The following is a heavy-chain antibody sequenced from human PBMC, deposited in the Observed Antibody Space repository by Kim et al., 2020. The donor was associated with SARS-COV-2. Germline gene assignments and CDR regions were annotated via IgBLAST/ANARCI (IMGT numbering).Heavy chain of an antibody. Sequence: SETLSLTCAVYGGSFSGYYWSWIRQPPGKGLEWIGEINHSGSTNYNPSLKSRVTISVDTSKNQFSLKLSSVTAADTAVYYCARDLTGTTTDAFDIWGQGTMVTVSS. V-gene: IGHV4-34*01. CDR3: ARDLTGTTTDAFDI. CDR1: GGSFSGYY. D-gene: IGHD1-7*01. CDR2: INHSGST. J-gene: IGHJ3*02.